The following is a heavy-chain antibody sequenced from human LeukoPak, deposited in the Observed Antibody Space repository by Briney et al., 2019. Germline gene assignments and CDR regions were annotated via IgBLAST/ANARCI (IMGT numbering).Heavy chain of an antibody. CDR3: VRGPMVRGVIWFDP. J-gene: IGHJ5*02. CDR1: GYTFTSYD. D-gene: IGHD3-10*01. V-gene: IGHV1-8*01. CDR2: MNPNSGNT. Sequence: ASVKVSCKASGYTFTSYDINWVRQATGQGLEWMGWMNPNSGNTGYAQKFQGRVTMTRNTSISTAYMELSSLRSEDTAVYYCVRGPMVRGVIWFDPWGQGTLVTVSS.